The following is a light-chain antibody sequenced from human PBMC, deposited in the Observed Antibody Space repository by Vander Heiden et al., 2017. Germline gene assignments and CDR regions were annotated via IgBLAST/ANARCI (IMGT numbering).Light chain of an antibody. CDR2: GAS. CDR1: QSISSSR. CDR3: QQFDTSPLT. Sequence: EIVLTQSPRTLSLSAGERATLSCRSSQSISSSRLAWYQQKPGQAPRLLIFGASSRATGIPDRFSGSGSGTDFTLTITRLEPEDFALYYCQQFDTSPLTFGGWTKVEIK. V-gene: IGKV3-20*01. J-gene: IGKJ4*01.